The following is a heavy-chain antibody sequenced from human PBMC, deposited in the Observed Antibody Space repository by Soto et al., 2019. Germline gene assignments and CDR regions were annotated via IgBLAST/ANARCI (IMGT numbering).Heavy chain of an antibody. J-gene: IGHJ4*02. CDR2: ISGGNGNT. CDR3: ARDGVAAGNINFDY. V-gene: IGHV1-3*01. D-gene: IGHD6-25*01. CDR1: GYTFTNSA. Sequence: ASVKVSCKASGYTFTNSAMHWVRKAPGQRLEWMGWISGGNGNTKYSPKLQDRVTITRDTSASTAYMELSSLRSEDTALYYCARDGVAAGNINFDYWGQGTLVTVSS.